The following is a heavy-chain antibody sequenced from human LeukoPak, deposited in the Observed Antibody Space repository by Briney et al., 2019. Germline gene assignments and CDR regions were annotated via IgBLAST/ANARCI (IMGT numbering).Heavy chain of an antibody. Sequence: PSETLSLTRTVSGGSIRSFYWSWIRQPPGKGLEWIGYSYYGGSTNYNPSLKSRVTISVDTSKDQFSLKLSSVTAADTAVYYCARGVGIAPKFDPWGQGTLVTVSS. CDR2: SYYGGST. V-gene: IGHV4-59*08. D-gene: IGHD6-13*01. J-gene: IGHJ5*02. CDR1: GGSIRSFY. CDR3: ARGVGIAPKFDP.